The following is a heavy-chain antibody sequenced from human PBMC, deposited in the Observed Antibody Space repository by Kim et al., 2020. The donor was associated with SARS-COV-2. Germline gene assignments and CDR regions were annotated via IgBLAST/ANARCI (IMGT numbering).Heavy chain of an antibody. D-gene: IGHD4-17*01. CDR2: IYYSGST. CDR1: GGSISSSSYY. Sequence: SETLSLTCTVSGGSISSSSYYWGWIRQPPGKGLEWIGSIYYSGSTYYNPSLKSRVTISVDTSKNQFSLKLSSVTAADTAVYYCASGLREDYWGQGTLVTVSS. CDR3: ASGLREDY. V-gene: IGHV4-39*01. J-gene: IGHJ4*02.